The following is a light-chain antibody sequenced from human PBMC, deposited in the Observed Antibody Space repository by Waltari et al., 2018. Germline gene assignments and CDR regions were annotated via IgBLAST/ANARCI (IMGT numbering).Light chain of an antibody. CDR2: KDS. CDR1: VLAKKY. J-gene: IGLJ2*01. V-gene: IGLV3-27*01. Sequence: SYELTHPSSVSVSPGQTARITCAGVVLAKKYVRWFQQKPGQAPVLVIYKDSERPSGTPDRISGSTSGTTVTLTISGAQVEDEADYYCYCAANSNVRVFGGGTRLTVL. CDR3: YCAANSNVRV.